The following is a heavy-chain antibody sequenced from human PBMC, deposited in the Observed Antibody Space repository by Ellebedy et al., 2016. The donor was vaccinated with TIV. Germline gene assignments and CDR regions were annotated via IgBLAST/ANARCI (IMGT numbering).Heavy chain of an antibody. Sequence: ASVKVSXXASGYRFNNYGIGWVRQSPGQGLEWVGWISADTGNRNYAQKLQGRVTLTTDTSTSTAYMELRSLRSDDTAVYFCAKVTVVRPAEFDYWGPGTLVTVSS. D-gene: IGHD2-15*01. CDR1: GYRFNNYG. J-gene: IGHJ4*02. CDR2: ISADTGNR. CDR3: AKVTVVRPAEFDY. V-gene: IGHV1-18*01.